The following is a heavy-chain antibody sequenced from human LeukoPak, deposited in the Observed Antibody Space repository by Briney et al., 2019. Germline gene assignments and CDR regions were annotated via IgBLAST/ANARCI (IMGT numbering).Heavy chain of an antibody. CDR1: GYTFTSYD. CDR2: MNPNSGNT. Sequence: ASVKVSCKASGYTFTSYDINWVRQATGQGLEWMGWMNPNSGNTGYAQKFQGRVTMTRNTSISTAYMELSSLRSEDTAVYYCARDLHDYDFWSGYYLYGMDVWAKGPRSPSP. D-gene: IGHD3-3*01. J-gene: IGHJ6*02. V-gene: IGHV1-8*01. CDR3: ARDLHDYDFWSGYYLYGMDV.